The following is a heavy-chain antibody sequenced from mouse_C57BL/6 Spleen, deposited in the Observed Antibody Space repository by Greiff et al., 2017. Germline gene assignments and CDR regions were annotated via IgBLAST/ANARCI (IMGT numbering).Heavy chain of an antibody. D-gene: IGHD2-1*01. CDR2: ISDGGSYT. V-gene: IGHV5-4*03. Sequence: EVMLVESGGGLVKPGGSLKLSCAASGFTFSSYAMSWVRQTPEKRLEWVATISDGGSYTYYPDNVKGRFTISRDNAKNNLYLQMSHLKSEDTAMYYCARRIYYGNYGGYFDYWGQGTTLTVSS. J-gene: IGHJ2*01. CDR1: GFTFSSYA. CDR3: ARRIYYGNYGGYFDY.